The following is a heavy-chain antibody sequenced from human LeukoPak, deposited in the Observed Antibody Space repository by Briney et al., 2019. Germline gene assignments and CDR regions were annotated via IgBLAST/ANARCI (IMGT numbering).Heavy chain of an antibody. CDR2: IYYSGST. CDR1: GGSISSGGYY. V-gene: IGHV4-31*03. CDR3: ARGGTVTWTFDY. Sequence: SETLSLTCTVSGGSISSGGYYWSWIRQHPGKGLEWIGYIYYSGSTYYNPSLKSRVTISVDTSKNQFSLKLSFVTAADTAVYYCARGGTVTWTFDYWGQGTLVTVSS. D-gene: IGHD4-4*01. J-gene: IGHJ4*02.